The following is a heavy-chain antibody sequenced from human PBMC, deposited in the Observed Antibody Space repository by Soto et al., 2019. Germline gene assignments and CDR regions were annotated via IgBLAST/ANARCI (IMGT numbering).Heavy chain of an antibody. CDR1: GYTFTGYY. V-gene: IGHV1-2*02. CDR2: INPNSGGT. CDR3: ARDGEGDCSSTSCYWENWFDP. J-gene: IGHJ5*02. D-gene: IGHD2-2*01. Sequence: QVQLVQSGAEVKKPGASVKVSCKASGYTFTGYYMHWVRQAPGQGLEWMGWINPNSGGTNYAQKFQGRVTMTRDTSISTAYMELSRLRSDDTAVYYCARDGEGDCSSTSCYWENWFDPRGQGTLVTVSS.